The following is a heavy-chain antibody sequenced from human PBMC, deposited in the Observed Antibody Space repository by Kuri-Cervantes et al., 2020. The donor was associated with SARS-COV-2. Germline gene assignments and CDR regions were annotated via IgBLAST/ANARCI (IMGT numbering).Heavy chain of an antibody. V-gene: IGHV3-48*01. Sequence: GGSLRLSCAASGFTFSSYGMQWVRQAPGKGLEWISHISSSSTTIYYADSVEGRFTVSRDNARNSVYLQMDSLRAADTAVYYCARVGGNDFWSDYLDYWGQGSLVTVSS. CDR3: ARVGGNDFWSDYLDY. CDR1: GFTFSSYG. D-gene: IGHD3-3*01. J-gene: IGHJ4*02. CDR2: ISSSSTTI.